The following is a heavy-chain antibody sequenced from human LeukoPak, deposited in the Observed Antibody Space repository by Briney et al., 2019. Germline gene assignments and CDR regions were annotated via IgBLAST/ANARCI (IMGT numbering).Heavy chain of an antibody. D-gene: IGHD3-22*01. J-gene: IGHJ4*02. CDR3: ARGNGYYYDSPHFDY. Sequence: SETLSLTCTVSGGSISSYYWSWIRQPPGKGLEWIGYIYYSGSTNYNPSLKSRVTISVDTSKNQFSLKLSSVAASDPPAYYWARGNGYYYDSPHFDYWGQGTLVTVSS. V-gene: IGHV4-59*01. CDR1: GGSISSYY. CDR2: IYYSGST.